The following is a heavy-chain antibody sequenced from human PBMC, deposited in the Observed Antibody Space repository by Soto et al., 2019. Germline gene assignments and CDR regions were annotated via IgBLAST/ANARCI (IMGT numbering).Heavy chain of an antibody. V-gene: IGHV4-39*01. D-gene: IGHD2-21*02. CDR1: GASINNRSYY. J-gene: IGHJ4*02. CDR3: AGQRTSVVTQAYFDS. Sequence: SENLSLTCTVTGASINNRSYYCGWISQPPGKGLAWSGSIYYSVSTYNNPSLKSRVSMSVDTSKNQFSLKLRSVTAAHTALYYCAGQRTSVVTQAYFDSLGQGSMVTVSS. CDR2: IYYSVST.